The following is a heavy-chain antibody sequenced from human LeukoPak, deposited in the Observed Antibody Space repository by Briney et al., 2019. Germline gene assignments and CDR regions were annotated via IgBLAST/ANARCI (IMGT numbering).Heavy chain of an antibody. CDR3: AREQWELPRGTYYFDY. CDR1: GFIFSRYW. CDR2: IKKDGSEK. D-gene: IGHD1-26*01. V-gene: IGHV3-7*05. Sequence: GGSLRLSCAASGFIFSRYWMSWVRQAPGKGLEWVANIKKDGSEKYYVDSVEGRLTISGDNAKNSLYLQMNSLRAEDTAVYYCAREQWELPRGTYYFDYWGQGTLVSVSS. J-gene: IGHJ4*02.